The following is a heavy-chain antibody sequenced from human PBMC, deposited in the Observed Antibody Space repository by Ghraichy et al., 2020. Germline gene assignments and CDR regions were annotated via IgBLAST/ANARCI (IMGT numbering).Heavy chain of an antibody. V-gene: IGHV1-69*04. CDR3: ARDCADILTGYYCPRYPNWFDP. Sequence: SVKVSCKASGGTFSSYAISWVRQAPGQGLEWMGRIIPILGIANYAQKFQGRVTITADKSTSTAYMELSSLRSEDTAVYYCARDCADILTGYYCPRYPNWFDPWGQGTLVTVSS. CDR1: GGTFSSYA. D-gene: IGHD3-9*01. CDR2: IIPILGIA. J-gene: IGHJ5*02.